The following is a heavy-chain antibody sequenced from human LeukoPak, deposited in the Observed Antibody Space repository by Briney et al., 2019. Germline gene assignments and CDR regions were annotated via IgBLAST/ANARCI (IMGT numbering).Heavy chain of an antibody. CDR2: ISDSVGST. CDR3: AKGGVVIRVIRVGFDKEAYYFNI. CDR1: GITLSNYG. J-gene: IGHJ4*02. D-gene: IGHD3-22*01. V-gene: IGHV3-23*01. Sequence: GSLSLSCAVSGITLSNYGISGVRPAPGRGREWVAGISDSVGSTNYAGSVKGGFTIPRNNPKNTLSLKINSLNAQDTAGYFCAKGGVVIRVIRVGFDKEAYYFNIWGQGALVTVSS.